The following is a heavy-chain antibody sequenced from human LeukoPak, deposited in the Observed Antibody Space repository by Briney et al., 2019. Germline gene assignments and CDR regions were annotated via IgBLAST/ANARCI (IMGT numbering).Heavy chain of an antibody. CDR2: IYHSGST. J-gene: IGHJ6*03. CDR1: GYSISSGYY. D-gene: IGHD4-17*01. CDR3: ARESVTTSYYYYYYMDV. V-gene: IGHV4-38-2*02. Sequence: PSETLSLTCTVSGYSISSGYYWGWIRQPPGKGLEWIGSIYHSGSTYYNPSLKSRVTISVDTSKNQFSLKLSSVTAADTAVYYCARESVTTSYYYYYYMDVWGKGTTVTISS.